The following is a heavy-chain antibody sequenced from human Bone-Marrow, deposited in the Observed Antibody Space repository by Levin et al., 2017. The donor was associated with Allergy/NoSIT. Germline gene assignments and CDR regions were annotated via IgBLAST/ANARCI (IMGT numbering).Heavy chain of an antibody. D-gene: IGHD3-3*01. J-gene: IGHJ4*02. V-gene: IGHV3-23*01. CDR3: AKDWRYGHQIDY. CDR2: ITDNGGAT. Sequence: GGSLRLSCAASGFTFSSSAMSWVRQAPGEGLEWVSVITDNGGATSYAESVKGRFTISRDNSKNTLYLQMDSLRVEDTAIYYCAKDWRYGHQIDYWGQGTLVTVSS. CDR1: GFTFSSSA.